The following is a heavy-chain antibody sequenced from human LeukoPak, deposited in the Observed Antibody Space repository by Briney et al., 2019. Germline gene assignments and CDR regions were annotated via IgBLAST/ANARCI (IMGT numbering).Heavy chain of an antibody. J-gene: IGHJ4*02. Sequence: GSLRLSCAASGFTFNSYAMYWVRQAPGKGLEWVSGFFGSGGGAHYADSVKGRFTISRDNSKNTVYLQMDSLRVEDTAVYYCGKTTTGYSSGRYPGWPVDYWGQGTLVTVSS. CDR3: GKTTTGYSSGRYPGWPVDY. D-gene: IGHD6-19*01. CDR2: FFGSGGGA. V-gene: IGHV3-23*01. CDR1: GFTFNSYA.